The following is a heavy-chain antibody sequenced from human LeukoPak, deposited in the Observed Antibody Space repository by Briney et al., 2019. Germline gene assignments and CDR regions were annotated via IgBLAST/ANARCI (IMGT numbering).Heavy chain of an antibody. CDR1: GYSFTSYW. D-gene: IGHD3-10*01. V-gene: IGHV5-10-1*01. CDR3: AASTSSGSDY. J-gene: IGHJ4*02. Sequence: GESLKISCKGSGYSFTSYWISWVRQMPGKGLEWMGRTDPSDSYTNYSPSFQGHVTISADKSISTAYLQWSSLKASDTAMYYCAASTSSGSDYWGQGTLVTVSS. CDR2: TDPSDSYT.